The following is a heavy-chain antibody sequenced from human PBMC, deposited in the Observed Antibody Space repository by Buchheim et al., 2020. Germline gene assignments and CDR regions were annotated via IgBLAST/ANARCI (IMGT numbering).Heavy chain of an antibody. Sequence: QVQLVESGGGVVQPGRSLRLSCAASGFTFSSYGMHWVRQAPGKGLEWVAVISYDGSNKYYADSVKGRFTISRDKSKNTLYLQMNSLRAEDTAVYYCAKDPDSSGTLFDYWGQGTL. V-gene: IGHV3-30*18. D-gene: IGHD3-22*01. CDR3: AKDPDSSGTLFDY. J-gene: IGHJ4*02. CDR1: GFTFSSYG. CDR2: ISYDGSNK.